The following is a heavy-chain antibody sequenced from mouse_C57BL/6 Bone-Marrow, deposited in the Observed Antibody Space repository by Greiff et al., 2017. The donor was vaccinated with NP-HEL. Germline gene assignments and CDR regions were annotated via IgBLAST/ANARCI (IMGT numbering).Heavy chain of an antibody. CDR1: GYSFTGYY. V-gene: IGHV1-42*01. CDR2: INPSTGGT. D-gene: IGHD2-5*01. CDR3: ARKVNYSNFDFDY. Sequence: EVKLQESGPELVKPGASVKISCKASGYSFTGYYMNWVKQSPEKSLEWIGEINPSTGGTTYNQKFKAKATLTVDKSSSTAYMQLKSLTSEDSAVYYCARKVNYSNFDFDYWGQGTTLTVSS. J-gene: IGHJ2*01.